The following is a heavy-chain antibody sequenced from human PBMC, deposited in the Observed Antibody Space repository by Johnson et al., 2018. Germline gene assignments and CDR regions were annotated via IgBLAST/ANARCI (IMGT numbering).Heavy chain of an antibody. Sequence: VQLVQSGGGLVKPGGSLRLSCAASGFTFSTYSMTWVRQAPGKGLEWVSSISRSSSYINYGDSVKGRFTISRDNAKNSLYRQPTSLRTEDTARYYCARVGRMALWDAFDLWGQGTMLTVSS. V-gene: IGHV3-21*01. CDR1: GFTFSTYS. CDR2: ISRSSSYI. CDR3: ARVGRMALWDAFDL. J-gene: IGHJ3*01. D-gene: IGHD5-24*01.